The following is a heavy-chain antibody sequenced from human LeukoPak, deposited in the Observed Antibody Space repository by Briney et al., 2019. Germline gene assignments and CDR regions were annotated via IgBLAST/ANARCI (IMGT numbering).Heavy chain of an antibody. CDR1: GFTFSSYS. CDR3: ARDPRYCTNGVCGY. V-gene: IGHV3-21*01. Sequence: PGGSLRLSCAASGFTFSSYSMTWVRQAPGKGLEWVSSISSSSSYIYYADSVKGRFTISRDNAKNSLYLQMNSLRAEDTAVYYCARDPRYCTNGVCGYWGQGTLVTVSS. J-gene: IGHJ4*02. CDR2: ISSSSSYI. D-gene: IGHD2-8*01.